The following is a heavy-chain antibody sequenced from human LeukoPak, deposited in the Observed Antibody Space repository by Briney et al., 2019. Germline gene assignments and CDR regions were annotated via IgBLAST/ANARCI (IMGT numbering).Heavy chain of an antibody. J-gene: IGHJ4*02. CDR3: ARARRPGPLNDH. Sequence: SETLSLTCRVSGDSITNDSKFWSWIRQSAGKGLEWIGRIHRSGSTNYNPSLKSRVTMSLDTSKNQFSLKLSSVTAADTGVYYCARARRPGPLNDHWGQGTLVTVSS. V-gene: IGHV4-61*02. CDR2: IHRSGST. CDR1: GDSITNDSKF.